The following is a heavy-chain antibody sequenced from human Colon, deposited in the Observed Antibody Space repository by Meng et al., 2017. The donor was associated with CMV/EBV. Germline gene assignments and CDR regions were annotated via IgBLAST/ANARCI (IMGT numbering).Heavy chain of an antibody. D-gene: IGHD5-24*01. J-gene: IGHJ4*02. V-gene: IGHV4-4*08. CDR3: ERATFRDGMLDF. Sequence: KRRHKRRRSRQQKGKGKEWKGKIKKKGKRKNKQKIKKRLTLSIDESSNQYSMTLTSVAAADTAMYYCERATFRDGMLDFWGQGALVTVSS. CDR1: KRRHK. CDR2: IKKKGKR.